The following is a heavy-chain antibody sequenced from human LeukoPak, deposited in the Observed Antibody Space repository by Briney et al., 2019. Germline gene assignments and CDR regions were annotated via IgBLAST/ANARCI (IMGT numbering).Heavy chain of an antibody. V-gene: IGHV3-74*01. J-gene: IGHJ1*01. CDR3: ARAPSEIGGYYPEYFRH. CDR2: IKSDGST. CDR1: GFTFSSYW. D-gene: IGHD3-22*01. Sequence: PGGFLRLSCAAAGFTFSSYWRRCVRPAPGKGLVWVSRIKSDGSTNYADSVKGRFTISRDNAKNTLSLQMNSLRAEDTGVYYCARAPSEIGGYYPEYFRHWGQGTLVTVSS.